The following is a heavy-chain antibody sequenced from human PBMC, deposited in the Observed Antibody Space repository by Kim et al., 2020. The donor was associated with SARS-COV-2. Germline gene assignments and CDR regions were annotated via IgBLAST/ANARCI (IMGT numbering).Heavy chain of an antibody. CDR3: AKCSYYDSGSLDY. D-gene: IGHD3-10*01. CDR1: GFTFSSFA. V-gene: IGHV3-23*01. J-gene: IGHJ4*02. CDR2: IASYGVTT. Sequence: GGSLRLSCAASGFTFSSFAMAWVRQAPGRGLEWVSFIASYGVTTYYADSVKGRITISRDDSKNTVYLQMNSLRVEDTALYYCAKCSYYDSGSLDYWGQG.